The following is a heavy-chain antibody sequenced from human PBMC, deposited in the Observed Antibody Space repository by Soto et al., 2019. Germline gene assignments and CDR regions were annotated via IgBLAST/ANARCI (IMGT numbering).Heavy chain of an antibody. V-gene: IGHV5-51*01. Sequence: RESLKISCKGSEYSFSTYWIAWVRQMPGKRLEWMVIIYPGDSDTRYSPSFQAQVTISADKSLSNSHLQWSSLKASDTAMYYCTRQIRHYDWWSNKYFYYGLDVWGQGNTVTVS. CDR3: TRQIRHYDWWSNKYFYYGLDV. J-gene: IGHJ6*02. CDR1: EYSFSTYW. CDR2: IYPGDSDT. D-gene: IGHD3-16*01.